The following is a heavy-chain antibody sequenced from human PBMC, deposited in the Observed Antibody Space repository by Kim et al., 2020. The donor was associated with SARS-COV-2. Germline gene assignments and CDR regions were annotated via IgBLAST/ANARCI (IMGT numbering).Heavy chain of an antibody. CDR2: IYYSGST. V-gene: IGHV4-61*01. CDR3: ARMGHDSSGYHDY. J-gene: IGHJ4*02. Sequence: SETLSLTCTVSGGSVSSGSYYWSWIRQPPGKGLEWIGYIYYSGSTNYNPSLKSRVTISVDTSKNQFSLKLSSVTAADTAVYYCARMGHDSSGYHDYWGQGTLVTVSS. CDR1: GGSVSSGSYY. D-gene: IGHD3-22*01.